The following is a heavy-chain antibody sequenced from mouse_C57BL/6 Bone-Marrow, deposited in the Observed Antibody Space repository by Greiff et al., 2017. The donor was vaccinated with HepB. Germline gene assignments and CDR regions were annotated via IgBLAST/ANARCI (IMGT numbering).Heavy chain of an antibody. D-gene: IGHD4-1*02. J-gene: IGHJ3*01. CDR2: SRNKANDYTT. Sequence: DVKLVESGGGLVQSGRSLRLSCATSGFTFSDFYMEWVRQAPGKGLEWIAASRNKANDYTTEYSASVKGRFIVSRDTSQSILYLQMNALRAEDTAIYYCARDADNWDAFAYWGQGTLVTVSA. CDR3: ARDADNWDAFAY. V-gene: IGHV7-1*01. CDR1: GFTFSDFY.